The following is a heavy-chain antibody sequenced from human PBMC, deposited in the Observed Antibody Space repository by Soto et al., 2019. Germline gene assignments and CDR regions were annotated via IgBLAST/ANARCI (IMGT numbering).Heavy chain of an antibody. D-gene: IGHD3-10*01. J-gene: IGHJ4*01. Sequence: SVKVSCKASGGTFSSYTISWVRQAPGQGIEWMGRIITILGIANYAQKFQGRVTITADKSTSTAYMELSSLRSEDTAVYYCARRTYYYGSGNEDFDYWGQ. CDR3: ARRTYYYGSGNEDFDY. V-gene: IGHV1-69*02. CDR1: GGTFSSYT. CDR2: IITILGIA.